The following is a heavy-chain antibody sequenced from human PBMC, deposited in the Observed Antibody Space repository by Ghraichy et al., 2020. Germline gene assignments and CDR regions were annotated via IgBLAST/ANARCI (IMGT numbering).Heavy chain of an antibody. J-gene: IGHJ4*02. V-gene: IGHV6-1*01. CDR2: TYYRSKWYN. Sequence: TLSLTCGISGDGVSSSSAAWSWIRQSPSRGLEWLGRTYYRSKWYNDYAVSVKSRITISPDTSKNQFSLQLNSVTPEDTAVYYCTRGRDGYINYWGQGTLVTVSS. D-gene: IGHD5-24*01. CDR3: TRGRDGYINY. CDR1: GDGVSSSSAA.